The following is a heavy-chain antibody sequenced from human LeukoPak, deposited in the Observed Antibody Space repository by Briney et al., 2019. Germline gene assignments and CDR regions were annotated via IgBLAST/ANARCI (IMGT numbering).Heavy chain of an antibody. CDR1: GYTFTSYG. Sequence: ASVKVSCKASGYTFTSYGISWVRQAPGQGLEWMGWISAYNGNTNYAQKLQGRVTMTTDTSTSTAYMELRSLRSDDTAVYYCAAGYWSSTSCYTVRAFDIWGQGTMVTVSS. D-gene: IGHD2-2*02. CDR2: ISAYNGNT. J-gene: IGHJ3*02. CDR3: AAGYWSSTSCYTVRAFDI. V-gene: IGHV1-18*01.